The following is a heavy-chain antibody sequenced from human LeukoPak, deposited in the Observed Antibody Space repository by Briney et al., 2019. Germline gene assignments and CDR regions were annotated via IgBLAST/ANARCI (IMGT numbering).Heavy chain of an antibody. J-gene: IGHJ3*02. Sequence: PETLSLTCTVSGGSISSYYWSWIRQPPGKGLEWVGYIYYSGSTNYNPSLKSRVTISVDTSKNQFSLKLRSVTAADTAVYYCARGYSYGRDAFDIWGQGTMVTVSS. V-gene: IGHV4-59*01. CDR1: GGSISSYY. CDR3: ARGYSYGRDAFDI. CDR2: IYYSGST. D-gene: IGHD5-18*01.